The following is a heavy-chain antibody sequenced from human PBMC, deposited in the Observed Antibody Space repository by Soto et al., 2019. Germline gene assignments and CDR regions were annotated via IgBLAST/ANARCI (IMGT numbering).Heavy chain of an antibody. CDR2: INPNSGCT. V-gene: IGHV1-2*04. CDR3: AREGLDIVATINWTYYYGMDV. J-gene: IGHJ6*02. Sequence: GASVKVSCMASGYTFTGYYMHWVRQAPGQGLEWMGWINPNSGCTNYAQKFQGWVTMTRDTSISTAYMELSRLRSDDTAVYYCAREGLDIVATINWTYYYGMDVWGQGTTVTVSS. D-gene: IGHD5-12*01. CDR1: GYTFTGYY.